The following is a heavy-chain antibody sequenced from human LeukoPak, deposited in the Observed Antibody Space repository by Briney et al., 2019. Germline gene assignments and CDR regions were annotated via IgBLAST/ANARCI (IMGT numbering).Heavy chain of an antibody. V-gene: IGHV3-21*01. D-gene: IGHD2-2*01. Sequence: GGSLRLSCAASGFTFSSYSMNWVRQAPGKGLEWVSSISSSSSYIYYADSVKGRFTISRDNAKNSLYLQMNSLRAEDTAVYYCARDYKRGYCSSTSCYVDYYYYGMDVWGQGTTVTVSS. CDR2: ISSSSSYI. CDR1: GFTFSSYS. CDR3: ARDYKRGYCSSTSCYVDYYYYGMDV. J-gene: IGHJ6*02.